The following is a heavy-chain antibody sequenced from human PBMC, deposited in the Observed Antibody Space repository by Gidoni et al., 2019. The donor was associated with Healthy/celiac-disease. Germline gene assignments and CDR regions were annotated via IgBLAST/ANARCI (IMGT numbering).Heavy chain of an antibody. D-gene: IGHD2-2*01. CDR2: ISSSGSTI. CDR1: GFPCSDYY. CDR3: ASSTSLRAYYYYGMDV. J-gene: IGHJ6*02. Sequence: QVQLVESGGGLVKPGGSRRLSCAASGFPCSDYYMSWIRPAPGQGLEWVSYISSSGSTIYYADSVKGRFTISRDNAKNSLYLQMNSLRAEDTAVYYCASSTSLRAYYYYGMDVWGQGTTVTVSS. V-gene: IGHV3-11*01.